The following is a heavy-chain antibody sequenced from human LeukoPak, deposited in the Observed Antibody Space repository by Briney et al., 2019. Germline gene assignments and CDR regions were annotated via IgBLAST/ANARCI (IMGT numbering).Heavy chain of an antibody. CDR3: ARRGIAARRSWFDP. D-gene: IGHD6-6*01. CDR2: INHSGST. J-gene: IGHJ5*02. CDR1: GGSFSGYY. V-gene: IGHV4-34*01. Sequence: SETLSLTSAVYGGSFSGYYWSWIRQPPGKGLEWIGEINHSGSTNYNPSLKSRVTISVDTSKNQFSLKLSSVTAADTAVYYCARRGIAARRSWFDPWGQGTLVTVSS.